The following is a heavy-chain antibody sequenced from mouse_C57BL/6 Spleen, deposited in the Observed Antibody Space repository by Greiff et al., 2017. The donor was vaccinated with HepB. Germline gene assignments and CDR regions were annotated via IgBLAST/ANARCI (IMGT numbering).Heavy chain of an antibody. D-gene: IGHD1-1*01. V-gene: IGHV1-50*01. CDR3: ARYYYGSGYFDY. J-gene: IGHJ2*01. CDR1: GYTFTSYW. CDR2: IDPSDIYT. Sequence: VQLQQPGAELVKPGASVKLSCKASGYTFTSYWMQWVKQRPGQGLEWIGEIDPSDIYTNYNQKFKGKATLTVDTSSSTAYMQLSSLTSEDSAVYYCARYYYGSGYFDYWGQGTTLTVSS.